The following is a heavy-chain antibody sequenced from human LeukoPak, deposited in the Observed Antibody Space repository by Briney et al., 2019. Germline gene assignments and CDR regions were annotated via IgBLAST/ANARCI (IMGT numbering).Heavy chain of an antibody. CDR3: ARRVVAGTTVDF. V-gene: IGHV4-59*05. Sequence: GSLRLSCAASGFTFSSYAMSWVRQAPGKGLEWIGSIFHDGTTYYSPSLKSRVTVSVDTSLNQFSLSLMSMTAADTAVYYCARRVVAGTTVDFWGQGNLVTVSS. J-gene: IGHJ4*02. D-gene: IGHD1-1*01. CDR1: GFTFSSYA. CDR2: IFHDGTT.